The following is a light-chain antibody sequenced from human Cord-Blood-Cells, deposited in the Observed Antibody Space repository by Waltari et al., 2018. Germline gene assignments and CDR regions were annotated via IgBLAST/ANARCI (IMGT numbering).Light chain of an antibody. Sequence: EIVLSQSLATLSSSPGEIATLSCRASQSVSSYLAWHQQKPGQAPRLLIYDASNRATGIPARFSGSGSGTDFTLTISSLEPEDFAVYYCQQRSNAVITFGQGTRLESK. CDR3: QQRSNAVIT. V-gene: IGKV3-11*01. CDR2: DAS. J-gene: IGKJ5*01. CDR1: QSVSSY.